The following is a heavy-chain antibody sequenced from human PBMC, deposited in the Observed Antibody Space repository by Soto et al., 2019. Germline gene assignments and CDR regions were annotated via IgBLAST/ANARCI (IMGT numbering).Heavy chain of an antibody. CDR1: GGSISSYY. V-gene: IGHV4-59*01. CDR3: ASTTMIRGVIGVFDY. J-gene: IGHJ4*02. Sequence: QVQLQESGPGLVKPSETLSLTCTVSGGSISSYYWSWIRQPPGKGLELIGYIYYSGSTNYNPSLNCRVTISVDTSKNQFSLKLSSVTAADTAGYYCASTTMIRGVIGVFDYWGQGTLVTVSS. D-gene: IGHD3-10*01. CDR2: IYYSGST.